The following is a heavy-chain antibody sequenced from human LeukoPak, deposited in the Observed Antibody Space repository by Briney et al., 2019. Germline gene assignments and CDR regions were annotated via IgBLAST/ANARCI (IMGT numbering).Heavy chain of an antibody. Sequence: GGSLSLSRAASGFIFNNYAMSWVRQAPGKGLEWVSGINYSGGGTYYADSAKGRFTISRDNSKNTVYLQMNSLRAEDTAVYYCVKDRGSGWYGFDYWGQGTLLTVSS. CDR3: VKDRGSGWYGFDY. V-gene: IGHV3-23*01. J-gene: IGHJ4*02. CDR1: GFIFNNYA. D-gene: IGHD6-19*01. CDR2: INYSGGGT.